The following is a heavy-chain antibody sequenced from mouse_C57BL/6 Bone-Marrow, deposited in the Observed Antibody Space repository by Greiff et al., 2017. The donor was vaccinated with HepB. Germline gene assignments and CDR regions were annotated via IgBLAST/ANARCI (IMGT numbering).Heavy chain of an antibody. J-gene: IGHJ4*01. Sequence: DVMLVESGGDLVKPGGSLKLSCAASGFTFSSYGMSWVRQTPDKRLEWVATIRSGGSYTYYPDSVKGRFTISRDNAKNTLYLQMSSLKSEDTAMYYCARHIITTNYAMDYWGQGTSVTVSS. CDR3: ARHIITTNYAMDY. D-gene: IGHD1-1*01. V-gene: IGHV5-6*02. CDR2: IRSGGSYT. CDR1: GFTFSSYG.